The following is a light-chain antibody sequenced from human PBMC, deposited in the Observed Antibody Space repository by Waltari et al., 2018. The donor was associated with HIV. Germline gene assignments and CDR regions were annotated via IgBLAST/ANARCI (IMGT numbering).Light chain of an antibody. J-gene: IGKJ1*01. CDR2: GAS. CDR1: QSISNN. CDR3: QQYDNWPPR. Sequence: EIVMTQSPASLSLSPVERATLSCRASQSISNNLAWYHQKPGQAPSLLIYGASTRATGIPARFSGSGSGTEFTLTISSLQPEDFALYYCQQYDNWPPRFGQGTKVEIK. V-gene: IGKV3-15*01.